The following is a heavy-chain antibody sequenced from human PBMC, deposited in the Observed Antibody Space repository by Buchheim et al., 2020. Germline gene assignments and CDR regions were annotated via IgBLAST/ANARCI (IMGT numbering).Heavy chain of an antibody. D-gene: IGHD3-10*01. CDR1: GFTFSNYW. J-gene: IGHJ6*03. V-gene: IGHV3-74*01. CDR3: ARQITMVRGLTVQDYHYMDV. Sequence: EVQLVESGGGLVQPGGSLRLSCVASGFTFSNYWMHWVRQAPGKGLVWVSCINRDGSSTNYADSVKGRFTISRDNAKNTLYLQMNSLRAEDTAVYYCARQITMVRGLTVQDYHYMDVWGKGTT. CDR2: INRDGSST.